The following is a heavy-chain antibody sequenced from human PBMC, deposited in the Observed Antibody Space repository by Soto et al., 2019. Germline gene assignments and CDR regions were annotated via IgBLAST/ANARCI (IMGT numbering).Heavy chain of an antibody. D-gene: IGHD5-18*01. CDR3: AKVGRLVGYSYGPLSDAFDI. Sequence: GGSLRLSCAASGFTFSSYAMSWVRQAPGKGLEWVSAISGSGGSTYYADSVKGRFTTSRDNSKNTLYLQMNSLRAEDTAVYYCAKVGRLVGYSYGPLSDAFDIWGQGTMVTVSS. CDR1: GFTFSSYA. J-gene: IGHJ3*02. V-gene: IGHV3-23*01. CDR2: ISGSGGST.